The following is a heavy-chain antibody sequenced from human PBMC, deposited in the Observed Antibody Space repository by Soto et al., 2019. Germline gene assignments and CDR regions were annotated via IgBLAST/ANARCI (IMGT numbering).Heavy chain of an antibody. J-gene: IGHJ4*02. CDR1: GFTFSSYA. V-gene: IGHV3-23*01. CDR3: AKVTRYCVGSSCFQSHFDY. CDR2: ISGSGGNT. Sequence: PGGSLRLSCAASGFTFSSYAMTWVRQAPGKGLEWVSGISGSGGNTYYADSVKGRFTISRDNSKNMVSLQMDSLRAEDTALYYCAKVTRYCVGSSCFQSHFDYWGQGT. D-gene: IGHD2-15*01.